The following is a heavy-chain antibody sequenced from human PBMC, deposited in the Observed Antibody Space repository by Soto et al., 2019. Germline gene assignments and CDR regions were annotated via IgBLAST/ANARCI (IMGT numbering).Heavy chain of an antibody. CDR2: IYPGDSDT. CDR1: GYSFTSYW. V-gene: IGHV5-51*01. CDR3: ARGPAYSSSPRYNWFDP. Sequence: GESLKISCKGSGYSFTSYWIGWVRQMPGKGLEWMGIIYPGDSDTRYSPSFQGQVTISADKSISTAYLQWSSLKASDTAMYYCARGPAYSSSPRYNWFDPWGQGTLVTVSS. J-gene: IGHJ5*02. D-gene: IGHD6-6*01.